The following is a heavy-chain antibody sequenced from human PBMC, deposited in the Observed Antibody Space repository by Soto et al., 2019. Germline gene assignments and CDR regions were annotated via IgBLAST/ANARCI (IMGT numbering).Heavy chain of an antibody. D-gene: IGHD3-16*01. Sequence: QVQLVQSGAEVKKPGASVKVSCKASGYTFTSYGISWVRQAPGQGLEWMGWISGYNGNTNYAQKVQGRVTMTTDTSTRPAYMELRSLKSDDTAVYYCARDHRFFPGGKRIDYWGQGTLVTVSS. CDR3: ARDHRFFPGGKRIDY. V-gene: IGHV1-18*01. CDR1: GYTFTSYG. CDR2: ISGYNGNT. J-gene: IGHJ4*02.